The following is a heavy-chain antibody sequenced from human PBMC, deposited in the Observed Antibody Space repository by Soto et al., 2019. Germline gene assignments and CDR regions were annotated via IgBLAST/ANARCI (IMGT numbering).Heavy chain of an antibody. CDR2: ISSSSSYI. J-gene: IGHJ4*02. Sequence: GESLKISCAASGFTFSSYSMNWVRQAPGKGLEWVSSISSSSSYIYYADSVKGRFTISRDNAKNSLYLQMNSLRAEDTAVYYCARDLVATIGLAFDYWGQGTLVTVSS. CDR1: GFTFSSYS. V-gene: IGHV3-21*01. D-gene: IGHD5-12*01. CDR3: ARDLVATIGLAFDY.